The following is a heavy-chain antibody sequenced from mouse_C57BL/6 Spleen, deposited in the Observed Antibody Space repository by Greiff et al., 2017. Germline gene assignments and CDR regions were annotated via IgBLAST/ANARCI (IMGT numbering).Heavy chain of an antibody. CDR2: IDPSDSYT. CDR3: ARKGYRPY. V-gene: IGHV1-69*01. J-gene: IGHJ3*01. CDR1: GYTFTSYW. Sequence: VQLQQPGAELVMPGASVKLSCKASGYTFTSYWMHWVKQRPGPGLEWIGEIDPSDSYTNYNQKFKGKSTLTVDKSSSTAYMQLSSLTSEDSAVYYCARKGYRPYWGQGTLVTVSA. D-gene: IGHD2-2*01.